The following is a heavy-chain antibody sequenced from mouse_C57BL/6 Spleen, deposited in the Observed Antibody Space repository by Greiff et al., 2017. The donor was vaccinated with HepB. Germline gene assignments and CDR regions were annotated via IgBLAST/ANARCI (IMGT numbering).Heavy chain of an antibody. CDR2: IDPENGDT. CDR3: TTLDGNFAY. CDR1: GFNIKDDY. V-gene: IGHV14-4*01. D-gene: IGHD2-1*01. J-gene: IGHJ3*01. Sequence: VQLQQSGAELVRPGASVKLSCTASGFNIKDDYMHWVKRRPEQGLEWIGWIDPENGDTEYASKFQGKATITADTSSNTAYLQLSSLTSEDTAVYDCTTLDGNFAYWGQGTLVTVSA.